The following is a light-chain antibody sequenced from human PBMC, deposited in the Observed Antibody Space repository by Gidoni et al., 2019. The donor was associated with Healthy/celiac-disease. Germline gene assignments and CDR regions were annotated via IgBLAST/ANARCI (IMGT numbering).Light chain of an antibody. J-gene: IGKJ5*01. CDR2: GAS. V-gene: IGKV3-20*01. CDR3: QQYGSSPIT. Sequence: EIVLTQSPGTLSLSPGERATLSCRASQSVSSSYLAWYQQKPGQAPRLLIYGASSRATGIPDRFSGSGSGTDFTLTISRLEPEDFAVYDCQQYGSSPITFSQGTRLEIK. CDR1: QSVSSSY.